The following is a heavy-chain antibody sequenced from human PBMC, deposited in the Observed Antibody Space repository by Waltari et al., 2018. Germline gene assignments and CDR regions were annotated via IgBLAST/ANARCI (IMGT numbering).Heavy chain of an antibody. CDR1: GFTFSSYA. V-gene: IGHV3-30-3*01. Sequence: QVQLVESGGGVVQPGRSLRLSCAASGFTFSSYAMHWVCQAPGKGLEWVAGISYDGSNKYYADSVKGRFTISRDNSKNTLYLQMNSLRAEDTAVYYCARDQIFGVVSSSYYMDVWGKGTTVTISS. J-gene: IGHJ6*03. CDR2: ISYDGSNK. CDR3: ARDQIFGVVSSSYYMDV. D-gene: IGHD3-3*01.